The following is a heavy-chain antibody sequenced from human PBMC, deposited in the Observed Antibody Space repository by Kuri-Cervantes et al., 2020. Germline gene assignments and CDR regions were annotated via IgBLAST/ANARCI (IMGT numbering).Heavy chain of an antibody. V-gene: IGHV3-33*01. CDR2: IWHDGSNK. J-gene: IGHJ6*02. CDR3: ASPSVATITLPYYYYGMDV. Sequence: GGSLRLSCAASGFTFSNYGMHWVRQAPGKGLEWVAVIWHDGSNKYHADSVKGRFTISRDNSKNTLYLQMNSLRAEDTAVYYCASPSVATITLPYYYYGMDVWGQGTTVTVSS. D-gene: IGHD5-12*01. CDR1: GFTFSNYG.